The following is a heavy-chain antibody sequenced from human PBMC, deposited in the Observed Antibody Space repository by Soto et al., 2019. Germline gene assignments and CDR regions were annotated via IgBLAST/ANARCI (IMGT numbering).Heavy chain of an antibody. CDR1: GFTFSDYN. CDR3: AKERKENGIAVAGTVDY. V-gene: IGHV3-11*01. Sequence: QVQLVESGGGLVKPGGSLRLSCAASGFTFSDYNMSWIRQAPGKGLEWVSYISSSGSTIYYADSVKGRFTISRDNAKNSLYLQMNSLRAEDTAVYYCAKERKENGIAVAGTVDYWGQGTLVTVSS. CDR2: ISSSGSTI. J-gene: IGHJ4*02. D-gene: IGHD6-19*01.